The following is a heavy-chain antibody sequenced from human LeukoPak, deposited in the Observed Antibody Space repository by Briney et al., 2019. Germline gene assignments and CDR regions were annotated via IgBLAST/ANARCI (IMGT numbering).Heavy chain of an antibody. CDR3: ARASPKSNFGVLTQGPDF. J-gene: IGHJ4*02. V-gene: IGHV3-53*05. CDR2: VYDGDTT. D-gene: IGHD3-3*02. Sequence: PGGSLRLSCAASGFTVSNNYMSWVRQAPGKGLEWVSAVYDGDTTYYADSVKGRFTISRDNSKNTLYVQMNSLRAEDTAVYYCARASPKSNFGVLTQGPDFWGQGTLVTVSS. CDR1: GFTVSNNY.